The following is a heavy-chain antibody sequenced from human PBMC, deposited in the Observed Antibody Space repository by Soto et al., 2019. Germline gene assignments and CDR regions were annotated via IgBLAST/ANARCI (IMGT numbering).Heavy chain of an antibody. V-gene: IGHV4-59*08. CDR1: GGSISSYY. Sequence: PSETLSLTCTVSGGSISSYYWSWIRQPPGKGLEWIGYIYYSGSTNYNPSLKSRVTISVDTSKNQFSLKLSSVTAADTAVYYCARRLSGSYYFPPRHYYYYYMDVWGKGTTVTVSS. J-gene: IGHJ6*03. CDR3: ARRLSGSYYFPPRHYYYYYMDV. D-gene: IGHD3-10*01. CDR2: IYYSGST.